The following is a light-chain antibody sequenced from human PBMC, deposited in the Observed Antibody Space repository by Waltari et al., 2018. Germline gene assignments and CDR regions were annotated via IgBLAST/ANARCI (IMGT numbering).Light chain of an antibody. V-gene: IGLV1-47*01. CDR2: KNN. Sequence: SVLTQPPSASGTPGQTVTIPCSGSSSNIGGNFVYWFQQLPGMAPQLLIYKNNQPPSGVPDRFRCCKSGTSASLAISGLRSDDEAEYYCAAWDDNLTGPLFGGGTKVTVL. CDR3: AAWDDNLTGPL. J-gene: IGLJ3*02. CDR1: SSNIGGNF.